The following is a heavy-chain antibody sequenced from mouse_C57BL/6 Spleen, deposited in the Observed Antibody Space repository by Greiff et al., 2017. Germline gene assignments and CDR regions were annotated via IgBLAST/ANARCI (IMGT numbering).Heavy chain of an antibody. CDR1: GYAFSSSW. Sequence: VQRVESGPELVKPGASVKISCKASGYAFSSSWMNWVKQRPGKGLEWIGRIYPGDGDTNYNGKFKGKATLTADKSSSTAYMQLSSLTSEDSAVYFCARMGDLTYYFDYWGQGTTLTVSS. CDR2: IYPGDGDT. CDR3: ARMGDLTYYFDY. V-gene: IGHV1-82*01. D-gene: IGHD2-12*01. J-gene: IGHJ2*01.